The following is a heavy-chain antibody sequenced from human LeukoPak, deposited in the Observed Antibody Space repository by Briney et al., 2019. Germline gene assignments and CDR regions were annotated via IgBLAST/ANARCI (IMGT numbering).Heavy chain of an antibody. CDR3: AKDSATTVTSVDY. CDR1: GFTFSAYA. Sequence: GGSLSLSCAASGFTFSAYALSWVRQAPGKGLEWVSTIGYSGGDTYYADSVKGRFTISRDNSKNTLYLQMNSLRAEDTAAYYCAKDSATTVTSVDYWGQGTLVTVSS. CDR2: IGYSGGDT. D-gene: IGHD4-17*01. J-gene: IGHJ4*02. V-gene: IGHV3-23*01.